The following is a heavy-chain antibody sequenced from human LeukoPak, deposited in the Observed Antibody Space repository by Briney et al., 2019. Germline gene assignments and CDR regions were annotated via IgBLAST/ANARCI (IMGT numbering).Heavy chain of an antibody. CDR3: ARAGTTETTGDWFDP. CDR2: ISGSGSTI. CDR1: GFTFSSYE. Sequence: GGSLRLSCAASGFTFSSYEMNWVRQAPGKGLDWVSYISGSGSTIYYADSVKGQFTISRDNAKNSLYLQMNSLRAEDTAVYYCARAGTTETTGDWFDPWGQGTLVTVSS. D-gene: IGHD1-1*01. J-gene: IGHJ5*02. V-gene: IGHV3-48*03.